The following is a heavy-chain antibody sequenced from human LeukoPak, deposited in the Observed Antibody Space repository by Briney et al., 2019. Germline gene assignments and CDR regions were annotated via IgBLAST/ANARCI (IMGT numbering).Heavy chain of an antibody. CDR1: GGTFSSYA. CDR3: ARVSIRYYYGSGSYYTDY. V-gene: IGHV1-69*06. J-gene: IGHJ4*02. Sequence: GASVKVSCKASGGTFSSYAISWVRQAPGQGLEWMGGIIPIFGTANYAQKFQGRVTITADKSTGTAYMELSSLRSEDTAVYYCARVSIRYYYGSGSYYTDYWGQGTLVTVSS. CDR2: IIPIFGTA. D-gene: IGHD3-10*01.